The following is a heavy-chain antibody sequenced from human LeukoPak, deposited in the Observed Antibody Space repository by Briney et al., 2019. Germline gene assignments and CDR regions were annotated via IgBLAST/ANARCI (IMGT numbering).Heavy chain of an antibody. V-gene: IGHV3-74*03. CDR1: AFTFSSYW. Sequence: PGGSLRLSCAASAFTFSSYWMHWVRQAPGKGLVWVSHISTDGSSTTYADSVKGRFTISRDNAKNTLYLQMNSLRAEDTAVYYCARAHRSGYNFPQLYFDSWGQGTLVTVSS. J-gene: IGHJ4*02. D-gene: IGHD5-24*01. CDR3: ARAHRSGYNFPQLYFDS. CDR2: ISTDGSST.